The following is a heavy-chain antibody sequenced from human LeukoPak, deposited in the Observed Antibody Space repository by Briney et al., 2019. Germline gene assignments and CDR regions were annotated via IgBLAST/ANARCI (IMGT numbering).Heavy chain of an antibody. Sequence: GASVKVSCKASGYTFTGYHINWVRQAPGQGLEWMEWMNPNSGNTGYAKKFQGRVTMTRNTSIRTAYMELTSLRSDDTAVYYCARGWRIAAGAYYFDCWGQGTLVTVSS. V-gene: IGHV1-8*01. CDR2: MNPNSGNT. J-gene: IGHJ4*02. D-gene: IGHD6-25*01. CDR1: GYTFTGYH. CDR3: ARGWRIAAGAYYFDC.